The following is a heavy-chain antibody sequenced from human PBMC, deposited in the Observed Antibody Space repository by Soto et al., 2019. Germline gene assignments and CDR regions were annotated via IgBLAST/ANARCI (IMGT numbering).Heavy chain of an antibody. CDR3: ARDGWGSNWYFEI. Sequence: GGSLRLSCAASGFTLDDYTMHWVRQAPGKGLEWVAGVGWNGGDIVYADSVKGRFTVSRDNTKNSLYLEMNSLRTEDTAIYYCARDGWGSNWYFEIWGRGTLVTVSS. CDR1: GFTLDDYT. D-gene: IGHD3-16*01. J-gene: IGHJ2*01. V-gene: IGHV3-9*01. CDR2: VGWNGGDI.